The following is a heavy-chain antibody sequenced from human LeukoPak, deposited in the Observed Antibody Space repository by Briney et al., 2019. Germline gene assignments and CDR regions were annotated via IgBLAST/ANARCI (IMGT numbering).Heavy chain of an antibody. D-gene: IGHD3-22*01. CDR3: ARDFVHYYDSSGFEYYFDF. CDR1: GFTFSRYA. CDR2: ISSNGGRT. V-gene: IGHV3-64*01. J-gene: IGHJ4*02. Sequence: GGSLRLSCAASGFTFSRYAMHWVRQAPGKGLEYVSAISSNGGRTYYENSVKGRFTISRDNSKNTLYLQMGSLRAEDMAVYYCARDFVHYYDSSGFEYYFDFWGQGALVTVSS.